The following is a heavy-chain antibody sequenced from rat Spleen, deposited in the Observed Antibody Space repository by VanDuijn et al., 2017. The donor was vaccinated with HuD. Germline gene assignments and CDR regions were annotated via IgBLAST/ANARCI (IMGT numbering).Heavy chain of an antibody. CDR2: ISYDGSST. J-gene: IGHJ2*01. CDR1: GFTFSDYN. D-gene: IGHD1-9*01. CDR3: ARRHYGYTDYFDY. Sequence: EVQLVGSGGGLVQPGRSLKLSCAASGFTFSDYNMAWVRQAPKKGLEWVATISYDGSSTYYRDSVRGRFTISRDDAKSTLSLQMDSLRSEDTATYYCARRHYGYTDYFDYWGQGVMVTVSS. V-gene: IGHV5-7*01.